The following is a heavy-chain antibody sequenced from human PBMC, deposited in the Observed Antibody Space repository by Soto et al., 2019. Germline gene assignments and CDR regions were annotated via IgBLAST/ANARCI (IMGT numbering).Heavy chain of an antibody. D-gene: IGHD5-18*01. CDR3: TRRRDWTAIDPLDY. CDR2: IRSKVNTYAT. J-gene: IGHJ4*02. CDR1: GFTFSDSA. Sequence: EVQLVESGGGLVQPGGSLKLSCAASGFTFSDSAMHWVRQASGKGLEWVGRIRSKVNTYATAYAASVKGRFTISRDDSMNKASLQLNSLKTEDTAVYYYTRRRDWTAIDPLDYWGQGTLVTVSS. V-gene: IGHV3-73*02.